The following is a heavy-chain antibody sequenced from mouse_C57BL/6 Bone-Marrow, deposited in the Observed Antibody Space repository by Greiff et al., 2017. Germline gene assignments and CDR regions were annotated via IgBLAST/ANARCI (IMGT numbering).Heavy chain of an antibody. V-gene: IGHV14-4*01. CDR3: TTVYERGRYAMDY. Sequence: EVQLQQSGAELVRPGASVKLSCTASGFNIKDDYMHWVKQRPEQGLEWIGWIDPENGDTEYASKFQGKATITADTSSNTAYLQLSSLTSEDTAVYYCTTVYERGRYAMDYWGQGTSVTVSS. CDR1: GFNIKDDY. D-gene: IGHD2-10*02. J-gene: IGHJ4*01. CDR2: IDPENGDT.